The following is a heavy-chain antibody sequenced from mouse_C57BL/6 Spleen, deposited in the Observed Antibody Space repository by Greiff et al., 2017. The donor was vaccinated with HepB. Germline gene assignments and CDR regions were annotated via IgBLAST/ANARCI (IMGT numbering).Heavy chain of an antibody. CDR3: TRGITTVVAPYYYAMDY. D-gene: IGHD1-1*01. V-gene: IGHV1-15*01. J-gene: IGHJ4*01. CDR2: IDPETGGT. CDR1: GYTFTDYE. Sequence: QVQLVESGAELVRPGASVTLSCKASGYTFTDYEMHWVKQTPVHGLEWIGAIDPETGGTAYNQKFKGKAILTADKSSSTAYMELRSLTSEDSAVYYCTRGITTVVAPYYYAMDYWGQGTSVTVSS.